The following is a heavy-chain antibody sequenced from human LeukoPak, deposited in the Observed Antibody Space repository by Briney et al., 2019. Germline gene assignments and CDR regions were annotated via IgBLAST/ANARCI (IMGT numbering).Heavy chain of an antibody. J-gene: IGHJ4*02. Sequence: ASVKVSCKASGYTFTGYYMHWVRQAPGQGLEWMGWINPNSGGTNYAQKFQGRVTMTRDTSISTAYMELSRLRSDDTAVYYCARVLRYYYDSSGLLGYWGQGTLITVSS. V-gene: IGHV1-2*02. CDR3: ARVLRYYYDSSGLLGY. CDR1: GYTFTGYY. D-gene: IGHD3-22*01. CDR2: INPNSGGT.